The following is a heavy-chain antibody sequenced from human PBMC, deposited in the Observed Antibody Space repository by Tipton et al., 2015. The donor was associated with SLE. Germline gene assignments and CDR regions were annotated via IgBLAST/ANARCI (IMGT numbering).Heavy chain of an antibody. CDR1: GGSIGSSSYY. CDR2: THYSGST. Sequence: TLSLTCTVSGGSIGSSSYYWGWIRQPPGKGLEWIGTTHYSGSTFYNPSLKSRVTISVDTSKNHFSLELTSVTAADTAVYYCSRQRLRLLSPLDAWGQGTTVTVSS. V-gene: IGHV4-39*01. D-gene: IGHD3-10*01. CDR3: SRQRLRLLSPLDA. J-gene: IGHJ6*02.